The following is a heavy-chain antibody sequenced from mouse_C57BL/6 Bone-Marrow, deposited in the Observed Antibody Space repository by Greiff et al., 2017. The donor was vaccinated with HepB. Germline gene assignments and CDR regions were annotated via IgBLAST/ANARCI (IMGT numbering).Heavy chain of an antibody. CDR2: IYPRDGST. CDR1: GYTFTSYD. CDR3: ARKEYYGSSYESYFDY. D-gene: IGHD1-1*01. V-gene: IGHV1-85*01. Sequence: QVQLQQSGPELVKPGASVKLSCKASGYTFTSYDINWVKQRPGQGLEWIGWIYPRDGSTKYNEKFKGKATLTVDTSSTTAYMELHSLTSEDSAVYFCARKEYYGSSYESYFDYWGQGTTLTVSS. J-gene: IGHJ2*01.